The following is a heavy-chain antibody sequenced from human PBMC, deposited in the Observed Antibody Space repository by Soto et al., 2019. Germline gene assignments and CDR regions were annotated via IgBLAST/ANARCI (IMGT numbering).Heavy chain of an antibody. CDR3: AKLSCTSSTCYFPGWFDP. D-gene: IGHD2-2*01. Sequence: QVQLQESGPGLVKPSETLSLTCTVSGDSISGGASFWSWIRQPPGKGLEWIANVYYSGSSYYNPSLTSRLSISVDTTTNQFSLQLKSMTAADTAVYYCAKLSCTSSTCYFPGWFDPWGQGTLVTVSS. J-gene: IGHJ5*02. V-gene: IGHV4-31*03. CDR2: VYYSGSS. CDR1: GDSISGGASF.